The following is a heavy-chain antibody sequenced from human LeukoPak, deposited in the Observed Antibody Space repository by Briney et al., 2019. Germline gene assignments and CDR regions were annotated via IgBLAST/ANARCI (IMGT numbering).Heavy chain of an antibody. CDR3: ASIVVVPAAMLFEVDAFDI. CDR2: IYYSGST. V-gene: IGHV4-39*07. J-gene: IGHJ3*02. D-gene: IGHD2-2*01. Sequence: SSETLSLTCTVSGGSISSSSYYWGWIRQPPGKGLEWIGSIYYSGSTYYNPSLKSRVTISVDTSKNQFSLKLSSVTAADTAVYYCASIVVVPAAMLFEVDAFDIWGQGTMVTVSS. CDR1: GGSISSSSYY.